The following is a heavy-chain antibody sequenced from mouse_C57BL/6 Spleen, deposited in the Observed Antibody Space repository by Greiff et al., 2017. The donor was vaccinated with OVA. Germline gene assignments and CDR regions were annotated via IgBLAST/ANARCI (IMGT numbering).Heavy chain of an antibody. CDR3: ARGYYGNFYAMDY. D-gene: IGHD2-1*01. J-gene: IGHJ4*01. CDR1: GFTFSDYG. V-gene: IGHV5-17*01. Sequence: EVKLMESGGGLVKPGGSLKLSCAASGFTFSDYGMHWVRQAPEKGLEWVAYISSGSSTIYYADTVKGRFTISRDNAKNTLFLQMTSLRSEDTAMYYCARGYYGNFYAMDYWGQGTSVTVSS. CDR2: ISSGSSTI.